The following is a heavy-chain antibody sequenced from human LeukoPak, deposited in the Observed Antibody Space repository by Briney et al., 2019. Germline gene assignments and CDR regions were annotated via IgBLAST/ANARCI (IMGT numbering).Heavy chain of an antibody. CDR2: IKEDGSEE. CDR3: ARGGPTGALDY. Sequence: GSLRLSCAASGFTFTGYWMTWVRQAPGKGLEWVANIKEDGSEEYYVDSVKGRFTISRDNAKNSLYMQMTSLRVEDTAVYYCARGGPTGALDYWGQGTLVTVSS. J-gene: IGHJ4*02. D-gene: IGHD7-27*01. CDR1: GFTFTGYW. V-gene: IGHV3-7*01.